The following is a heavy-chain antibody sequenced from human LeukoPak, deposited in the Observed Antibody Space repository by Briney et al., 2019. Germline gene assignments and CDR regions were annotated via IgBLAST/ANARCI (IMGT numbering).Heavy chain of an antibody. CDR3: ARAPGIDY. CDR2: ISWNSGSI. V-gene: IGHV3-9*01. J-gene: IGHJ4*02. CDR1: GFTFDDYA. Sequence: GGSLRLSCAASGFTFDDYAMHWVRQAPGKGLEWVSGISWNSGSIAYADSVKGRFTISRDNAKNSLYLQMNSLRAEDTAVYYCARAPGIDYWGQGTLVTVSS. D-gene: IGHD1-26*01.